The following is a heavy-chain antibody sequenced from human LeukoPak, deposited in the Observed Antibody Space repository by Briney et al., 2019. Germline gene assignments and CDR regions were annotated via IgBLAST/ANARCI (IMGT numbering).Heavy chain of an antibody. Sequence: ASVKVSFKASGYTFTGYYMHWVRQAPGQGLEWMGWINPNSGGTNYAQKFQGRVTMTRDTSISTAYTELSRLRSDDTAVYYCARVANYYGSGSYNSAPYYYYYMDVWGKGTTVTISS. CDR1: GYTFTGYY. J-gene: IGHJ6*03. CDR3: ARVANYYGSGSYNSAPYYYYYMDV. V-gene: IGHV1-2*02. CDR2: INPNSGGT. D-gene: IGHD3-10*01.